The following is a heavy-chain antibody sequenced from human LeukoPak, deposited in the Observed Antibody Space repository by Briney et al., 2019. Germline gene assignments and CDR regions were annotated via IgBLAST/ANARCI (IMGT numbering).Heavy chain of an antibody. Sequence: SETLSLTCTVSGGSINSYWSWIRQPAGKGLEWIGRISGSGTITYNPALQSRLSISIDTSKNQFSLKLMSVTAADTAVYYCAKKKTDYSYPSSFDYWGQGTLVTVSS. J-gene: IGHJ4*02. CDR1: GGSINSY. CDR2: ISGSGTI. V-gene: IGHV4-4*07. CDR3: AKKKTDYSYPSSFDY. D-gene: IGHD4-11*01.